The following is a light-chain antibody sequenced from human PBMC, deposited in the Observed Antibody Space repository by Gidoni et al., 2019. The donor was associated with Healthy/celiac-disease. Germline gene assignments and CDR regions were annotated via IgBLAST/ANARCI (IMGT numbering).Light chain of an antibody. J-gene: IGKJ4*01. CDR2: SGS. CDR3: MQSLQTPFT. Sequence: IVMTQTPLSQTVTPGRRTSITCRTSQCLLHRNGYNYLDWYLQKPGQSPQLLIYSGSNRASGVPDRFSGSGSGTDFTLKISRVEAEDVGTYYCMQSLQTPFTFGGGTKVEIK. V-gene: IGKV2-28*01. CDR1: QCLLHRNGYNY.